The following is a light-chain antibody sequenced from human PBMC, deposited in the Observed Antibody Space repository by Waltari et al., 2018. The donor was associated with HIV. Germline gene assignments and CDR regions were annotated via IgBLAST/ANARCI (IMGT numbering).Light chain of an antibody. CDR2: AAS. V-gene: IGKV1-39*01. CDR3: QQSFSGLLYT. CDR1: QTVDRY. Sequence: TWGASQTVDRYLNWYQQKPGQAPKLLVSAASTLQDGVPSRFIASGSGTDFTLAISSLQREDFATYYCQQSFSGLLYTFGQGTRLE. J-gene: IGKJ2*01.